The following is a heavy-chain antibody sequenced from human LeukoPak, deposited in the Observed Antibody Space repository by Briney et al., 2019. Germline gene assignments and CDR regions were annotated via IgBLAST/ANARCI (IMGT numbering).Heavy chain of an antibody. D-gene: IGHD3-3*01. J-gene: IGHJ4*02. Sequence: SETLSLTCTVSGGSISSGSYYWSWSRQPAGKGLEWIGRIYTSGSTNYNPSLKSRVTISVDTSKNQFSLKLSSVTAADTAVYYCARANDFWSGSDYWGQGTLVTVSS. CDR3: ARANDFWSGSDY. CDR1: GGSISSGSYY. V-gene: IGHV4-61*02. CDR2: IYTSGST.